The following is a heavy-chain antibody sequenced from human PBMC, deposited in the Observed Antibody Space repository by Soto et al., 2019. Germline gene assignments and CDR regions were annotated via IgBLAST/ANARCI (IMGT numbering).Heavy chain of an antibody. CDR1: GFTFINTG. CDR3: AKIDGYFDY. V-gene: IGHV3-23*01. CDR2: ITGNGDTT. D-gene: IGHD3-22*01. J-gene: IGHJ4*02. Sequence: GSLRLSCAGSGFTFINTGMSWARQAPGQGLEWVSAITGNGDTTYYADSVKGRFTISRDNSKSTLYLQMNSLRAEDTAVYYCAKIDGYFDYWGQGTLVTVSS.